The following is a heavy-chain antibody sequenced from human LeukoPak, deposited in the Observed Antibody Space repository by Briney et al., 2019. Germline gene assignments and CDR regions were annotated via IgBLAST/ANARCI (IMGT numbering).Heavy chain of an antibody. D-gene: IGHD2-15*01. CDR2: INHSGST. Sequence: SSETLSLTCAVYGGSFSGYYWSWIRQPPGKGLEWIGEINHSGSTNYNPSLKSRVTISVDTSKNQFSLKLSSVTAADTAVYYCASGRVAGFNYWGQGTLVTVSS. CDR3: ASGRVAGFNY. CDR1: GGSFSGYY. V-gene: IGHV4-34*01. J-gene: IGHJ4*02.